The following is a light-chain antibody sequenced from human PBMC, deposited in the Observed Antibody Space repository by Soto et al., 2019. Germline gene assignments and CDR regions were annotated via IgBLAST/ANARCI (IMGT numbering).Light chain of an antibody. Sequence: EIVLTQSPGTLSLSPGERATLSCRATESVVSSYLAWYQLKPGQAPRLLIYDASSRATGIPDRLSGSGSGTDFTLTISRLEPEDFAVYYCQQYGSIPWTFGQGTKVDIK. CDR3: QQYGSIPWT. CDR2: DAS. V-gene: IGKV3-20*01. CDR1: ESVVSSY. J-gene: IGKJ1*01.